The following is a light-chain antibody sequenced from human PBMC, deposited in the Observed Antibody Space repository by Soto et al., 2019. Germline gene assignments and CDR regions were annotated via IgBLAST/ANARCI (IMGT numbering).Light chain of an antibody. J-gene: IGKJ2*01. CDR1: QSISSW. Sequence: DIPMTQSPSTLSASVGDRVTITCRASQSISSWLAWYQQKPGKAPKLLIYDASSLESGVPSRFSGSGSGTEFTLTISSRQPDDFATYYCQQYNSYHTFGQGTKLEIK. CDR2: DAS. V-gene: IGKV1-5*01. CDR3: QQYNSYHT.